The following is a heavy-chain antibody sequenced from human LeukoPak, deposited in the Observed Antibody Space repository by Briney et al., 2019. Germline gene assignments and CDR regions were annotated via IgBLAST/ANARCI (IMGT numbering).Heavy chain of an antibody. D-gene: IGHD5-12*01. Sequence: SETLSLTCTVSGGSISSSSYYWGWIRQPPGKGLEWIGSIYYSGSTYYNPSLKSRVTISVDTSKNQFSLKLSSVTAADTAVYYCASGVDMVADYWGQGTLVTVSS. V-gene: IGHV4-39*01. CDR2: IYYSGST. CDR3: ASGVDMVADY. CDR1: GGSISSSSYY. J-gene: IGHJ4*02.